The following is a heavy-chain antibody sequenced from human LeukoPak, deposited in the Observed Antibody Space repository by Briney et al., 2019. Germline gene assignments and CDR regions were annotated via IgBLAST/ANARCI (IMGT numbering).Heavy chain of an antibody. Sequence: SETLSLTCTVSGGSIRSSYYYWGWIRQPPGKGLEWIGSIYDSGSTYYNPSLKSRVTISVDTSKNQFSLKLNSVTAADTAVYYCARQRQQWLRDDAFEIWGQGTLVTVSS. D-gene: IGHD6-19*01. CDR2: IYDSGST. J-gene: IGHJ3*02. V-gene: IGHV4-39*01. CDR3: ARQRQQWLRDDAFEI. CDR1: GGSIRSSYYY.